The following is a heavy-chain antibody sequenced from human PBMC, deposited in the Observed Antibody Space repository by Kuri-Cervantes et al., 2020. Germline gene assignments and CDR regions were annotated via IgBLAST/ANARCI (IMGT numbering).Heavy chain of an antibody. CDR3: ARDLARITMVRGVIITGGDYYYGMDV. V-gene: IGHV1-2*02. CDR2: INPNSGGT. D-gene: IGHD3-10*01. Sequence: ASVKVSCKASGYTFTGYYMHWVRQAPGQGLEWMGWINPNSGGTNYAQKFQGRVTMTRDTYTSTVYMEPGSLRSEDTAVYYCARDLARITMVRGVIITGGDYYYGMDVWGQGTTVTVSS. CDR1: GYTFTGYY. J-gene: IGHJ6*02.